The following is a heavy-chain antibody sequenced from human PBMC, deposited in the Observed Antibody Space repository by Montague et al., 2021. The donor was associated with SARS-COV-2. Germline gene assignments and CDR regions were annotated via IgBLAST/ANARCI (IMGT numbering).Heavy chain of an antibody. D-gene: IGHD3-16*02. CDR1: GFTFTNYD. V-gene: IGHV3-48*03. CDR2: VGPLACNT. J-gene: IGHJ3*02. CDR3: TRDYRSIVGDGLDI. Sequence: SLRLSCAASGFTFTNYDMHWVRQAPGKGPVWVSCVGPLACNTTYADSVKGRFTISRDNGKNSLYLQMNSLRAEDTAVYYCTRDYRSIVGDGLDIWGQGTKVTVSS.